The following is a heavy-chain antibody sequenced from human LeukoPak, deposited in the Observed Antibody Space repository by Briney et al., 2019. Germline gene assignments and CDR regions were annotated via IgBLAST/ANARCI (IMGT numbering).Heavy chain of an antibody. CDR2: INHSGST. Sequence: SETLSLTCAVYGGSFSGYYWSWLRRPPGKGLEWIGEINHSGSTNYNPSLKSRVTTSVDTSKNQFSLKLSSVTAADTAVYYCARSRTYYYDSSGYSLYYYYYYMDVWGKGTTVTVSS. CDR3: ARSRTYYYDSSGYSLYYYYYYMDV. D-gene: IGHD3-22*01. V-gene: IGHV4-34*01. J-gene: IGHJ6*03. CDR1: GGSFSGYY.